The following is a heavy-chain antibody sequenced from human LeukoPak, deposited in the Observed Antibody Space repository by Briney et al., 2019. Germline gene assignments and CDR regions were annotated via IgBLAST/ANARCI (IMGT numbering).Heavy chain of an antibody. Sequence: GGSLRLSCAASGFTFSNAWMSWVRQAPGKGLEWVGRIKSKTDGGTTDYAAPVKGRFTISRDDSKNTLYLQMNSLKTEDTAAYYCTTDYSGSYPSLDYWGQGTLVTVSS. V-gene: IGHV3-15*01. CDR1: GFTFSNAW. J-gene: IGHJ4*02. D-gene: IGHD1-26*01. CDR3: TTDYSGSYPSLDY. CDR2: IKSKTDGGTT.